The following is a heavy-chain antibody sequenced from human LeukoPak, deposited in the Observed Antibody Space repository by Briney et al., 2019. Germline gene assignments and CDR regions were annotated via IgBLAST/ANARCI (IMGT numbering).Heavy chain of an antibody. CDR1: GGSISSYY. D-gene: IGHD2-2*01. CDR3: ASGYCSSTSCYPEVFDP. Sequence: SETLSLTCTVSGGSISSYYWSWIRQPPGKGLEWIGYIYYSGSTNYNPSLKSRVTISVDTSKNQFSLKLSSVTAADTAVHYCASGYCSSTSCYPEVFDPWGQGTLVTVSS. CDR2: IYYSGST. V-gene: IGHV4-59*01. J-gene: IGHJ5*02.